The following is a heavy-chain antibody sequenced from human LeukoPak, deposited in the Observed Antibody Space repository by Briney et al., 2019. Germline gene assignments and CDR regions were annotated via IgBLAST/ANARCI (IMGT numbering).Heavy chain of an antibody. CDR1: GFTFSSYE. V-gene: IGHV3-48*03. Sequence: GGSLRLSCAASGFTFSSYEMNWVRQAPGKGLEWVSYISSSGSTIYYADSVKGRFTISRDNAKNSLYLQMNSLRAEDTAVYYCARDSTHCSSTSCSFDYWVQGTLVNVSS. D-gene: IGHD2-2*01. CDR2: ISSSGSTI. CDR3: ARDSTHCSSTSCSFDY. J-gene: IGHJ4*02.